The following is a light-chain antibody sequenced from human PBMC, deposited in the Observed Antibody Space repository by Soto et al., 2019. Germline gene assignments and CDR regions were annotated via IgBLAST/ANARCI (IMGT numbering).Light chain of an antibody. CDR3: QSYDSSLSGYV. CDR2: ENN. CDR1: SSNIGAGYE. V-gene: IGLV1-40*01. Sequence: QSVLTQPPSVSEAPGQRVTISCTGSSSNIGAGYEAHWYQQVPGTAPKLLIYENNNRPSRFPDRFSGSKSGTSASLAITGLQADDEAEYYCQSYDSSLSGYVFGSGTKLTVL. J-gene: IGLJ1*01.